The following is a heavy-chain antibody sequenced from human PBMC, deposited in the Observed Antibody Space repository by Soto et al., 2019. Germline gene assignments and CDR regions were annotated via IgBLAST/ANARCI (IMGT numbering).Heavy chain of an antibody. V-gene: IGHV3-13*01. J-gene: IGHJ2*01. CDR1: GLTFSGCD. CDR3: EREAFFNIWNGWYFDI. CDR2: IGTGGDT. D-gene: IGHD1-20*01. Sequence: EVQLVESGGGLVQPGESLRLSCAASGLTFSGCDMHWVRHATGKGLEWVSAIGTGGDTYYADSVKGRFTISRENAKNSLYLQMNSLIAGDTAVYYCEREAFFNIWNGWYFDIWGRGTLVTVCS.